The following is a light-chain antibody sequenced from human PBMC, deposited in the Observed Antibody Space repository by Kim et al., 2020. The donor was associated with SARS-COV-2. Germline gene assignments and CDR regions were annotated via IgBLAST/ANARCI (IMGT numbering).Light chain of an antibody. CDR3: HSAFDNIGV. CDR1: LLAKKKY. J-gene: IGLJ3*02. V-gene: IGLV3-27*01. Sequence: SYELTQPSSVSVSPGQTARITCSGDLLAKKKYARWFQQKPGQAPLLVIYKDNERPSGIPERFSGSSSGTTVTLTISGAHIDDEADYYCHSAFDNIGVFGGGTKVTVL. CDR2: KDN.